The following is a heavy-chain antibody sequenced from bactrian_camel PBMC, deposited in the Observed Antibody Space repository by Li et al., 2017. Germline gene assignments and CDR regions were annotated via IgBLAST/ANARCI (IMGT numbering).Heavy chain of an antibody. Sequence: HVQLVESGGGSVQSGGSLRLSCAASGSRHCMSWVRQAPGKGLEWVAAIDTSGGITVYTDSVKGRFTISRDNGKNTGYLQMNMLKSSDTALYWCVAAEGSWYGVYKHWAQGTQVTVS. CDR2: IDTSGGIT. V-gene: IGHV3S1*01. D-gene: IGHD6*01. J-gene: IGHJ4*01. CDR3: VAAEGSWYGVYKH. CDR1: GSRHC.